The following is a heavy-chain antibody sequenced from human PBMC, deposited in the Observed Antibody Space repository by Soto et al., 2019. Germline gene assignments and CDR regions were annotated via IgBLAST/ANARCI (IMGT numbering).Heavy chain of an antibody. CDR2: IYYSGST. CDR1: GGSISSYY. CDR3: ARLIKWELLGMDL. Sequence: SETLSLTCTVSGGSISSYYWSWIRQPPGKGLEWIGYIYYSGSTNYNPPLKSRVTISVDTSKNQFSLKLSSVTAADTAVYYCARLIKWELLGMDLRAQGTTVTVSS. V-gene: IGHV4-59*01. J-gene: IGHJ6*02. D-gene: IGHD1-26*01.